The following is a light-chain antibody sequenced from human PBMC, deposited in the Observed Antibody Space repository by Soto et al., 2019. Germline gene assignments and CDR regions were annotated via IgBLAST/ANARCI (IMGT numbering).Light chain of an antibody. Sequence: DIQMTQSTATLSASLGDRVTITCRASQTINRWLAWYQQKPRKAPKLLIYDGSTLQSGVPSRFSGSGSGTEFTLTISSLQPDDVATYYCQQYNALWYTFGQGTKV. CDR1: QTINRW. CDR3: QQYNALWYT. CDR2: DGS. V-gene: IGKV1-5*01. J-gene: IGKJ2*01.